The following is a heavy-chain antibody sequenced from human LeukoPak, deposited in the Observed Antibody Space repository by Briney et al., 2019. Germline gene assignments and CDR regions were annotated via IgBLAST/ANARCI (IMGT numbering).Heavy chain of an antibody. CDR2: INPNSGGT. V-gene: IGHV1-2*02. CDR1: AYTFTDYY. J-gene: IGHJ4*02. Sequence: GASLKVSCKASAYTFTDYYMHWVRQAPGQGLEWMGWINPNSGGTNYAQNFQGRVTMTRDTSISTAYMELSGLTSDDTAVYYCARDFSADDYWGQGTLVTVSS. CDR3: ARDFSADDY.